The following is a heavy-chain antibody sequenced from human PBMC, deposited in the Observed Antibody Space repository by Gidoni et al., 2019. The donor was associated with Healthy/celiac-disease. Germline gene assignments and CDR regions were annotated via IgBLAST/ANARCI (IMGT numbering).Heavy chain of an antibody. D-gene: IGHD2-2*01. Sequence: EVQLVESGGGLVKPGGSLRLSCAASGFTFSSYSMNWVRQPPGKGLEWVSSISSSSSYIYYADSVKGRFTISRDNAKNSLYLQMNSLRAEDTAVYYCARDHYAGTPALYYYYYMDVWGKGTTVTVSS. V-gene: IGHV3-21*01. CDR2: ISSSSSYI. CDR1: GFTFSSYS. CDR3: ARDHYAGTPALYYYYYMDV. J-gene: IGHJ6*03.